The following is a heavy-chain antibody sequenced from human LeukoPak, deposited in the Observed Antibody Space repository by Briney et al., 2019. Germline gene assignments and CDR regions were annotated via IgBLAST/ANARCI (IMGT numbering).Heavy chain of an antibody. D-gene: IGHD6-19*01. CDR3: ARDMGTAVAGTFDY. Sequence: GRSLRLSCAASGFTFSSYGMHWVRQAPGKGLEWVAVIWYDGSNKYYADSVKGRFTISRDNSKNTLYLQMNSLRAEDTAVYYCARDMGTAVAGTFDYWGQGTLVTVSS. CDR1: GFTFSSYG. V-gene: IGHV3-33*01. CDR2: IWYDGSNK. J-gene: IGHJ4*02.